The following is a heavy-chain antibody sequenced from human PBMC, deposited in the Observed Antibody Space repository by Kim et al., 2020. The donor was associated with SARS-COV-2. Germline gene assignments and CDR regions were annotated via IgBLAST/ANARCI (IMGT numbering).Heavy chain of an antibody. D-gene: IGHD2-8*01. Sequence: GESLKISCNGSQYTFSSYWISWVRQRPGKGLEWMGLIYPADSDTFYSPPFQGQVTISVDKSINTAYLHFNNLKASDTAMYYCATGGIIMPNGFWGQGTLVTVSS. J-gene: IGHJ4*02. V-gene: IGHV5-51*01. CDR2: IYPADSDT. CDR1: QYTFSSYW. CDR3: ATGGIIMPNGF.